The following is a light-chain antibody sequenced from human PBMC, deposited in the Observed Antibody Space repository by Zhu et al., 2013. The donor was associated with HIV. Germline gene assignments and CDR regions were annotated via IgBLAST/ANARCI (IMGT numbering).Light chain of an antibody. CDR1: SRDVGYYNF. CDR2: EVN. V-gene: IGLV2-14*01. J-gene: IGLJ2*01. CDR3: NSHRSGTTLVL. Sequence: QSALTQPASVSGSPGQSITISCSGTSRDVGYYNFVSWYQQHPGKAPKLIIYEVNNRPSGVSHRFSGSKSGNTASLTISGLQDDDEAEYYCNSHRSGTTLVLFGGGTKVTVL.